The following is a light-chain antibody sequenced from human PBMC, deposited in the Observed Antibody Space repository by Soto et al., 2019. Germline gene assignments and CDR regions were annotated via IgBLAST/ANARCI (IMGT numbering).Light chain of an antibody. CDR1: QSLVYSDGNTY. Sequence: DVVMTQSPLSLPVTLGQPASISCRSSQSLVYSDGNTYLNWFQQRPGQSPRRLIYKVSNRDSGVPDRVSGRGSGTDFTLKISRVEADDVGVYYCMQGTHWPFTFGPGTKVDIK. J-gene: IGKJ3*01. CDR3: MQGTHWPFT. CDR2: KVS. V-gene: IGKV2-30*01.